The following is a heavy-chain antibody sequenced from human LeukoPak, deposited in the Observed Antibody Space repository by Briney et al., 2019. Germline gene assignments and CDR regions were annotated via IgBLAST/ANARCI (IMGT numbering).Heavy chain of an antibody. CDR3: ASGAAAARYMDV. J-gene: IGHJ6*03. V-gene: IGHV3-21*01. CDR2: ISSSSSYI. D-gene: IGHD6-13*01. CDR1: GFTFSSYS. Sequence: ARGSLRLSCAASGFTFSSYSMNWVRQAPGKGLEWVSSISSSSSYIYYADSVKGRFTISRDNAKNSLYLQMNSLRAEDTAVYYCASGAAAARYMDVWGKGTTVTVSS.